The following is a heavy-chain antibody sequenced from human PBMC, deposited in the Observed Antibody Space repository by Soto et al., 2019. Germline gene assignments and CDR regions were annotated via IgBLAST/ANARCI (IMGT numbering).Heavy chain of an antibody. Sequence: GXSVKVSCKASGYIFTNNDVSWVRQATGQGLEWMGWMNPGSGDTGYAQKFQGRVTMTRNISIATAYMELSSLRADDTAIYYCARMASFGSLNWFDHWGQGTLVTVSS. CDR2: MNPGSGDT. V-gene: IGHV1-8*01. J-gene: IGHJ5*02. CDR3: ARMASFGSLNWFDH. CDR1: GYIFTNND. D-gene: IGHD5-18*01.